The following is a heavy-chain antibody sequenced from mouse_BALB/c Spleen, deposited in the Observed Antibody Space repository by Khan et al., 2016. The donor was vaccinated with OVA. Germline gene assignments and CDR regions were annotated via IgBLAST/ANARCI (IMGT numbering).Heavy chain of an antibody. V-gene: IGHV5-15*02. CDR2: VRSLAYNF. Sequence: EVELVESGGGLVQPGGSRKLSCAASGFTFSDYGRAWVRQAPGKGPEWVAFVRSLAYNFYYADTVRGRFTISRENAQNTLFLEMSSMRPEDTAMYYCARSGKGGFAYWGQGTLFPVSA. J-gene: IGHJ3*01. D-gene: IGHD1-3*01. CDR1: GFTFSDYG. CDR3: ARSGKGGFAY.